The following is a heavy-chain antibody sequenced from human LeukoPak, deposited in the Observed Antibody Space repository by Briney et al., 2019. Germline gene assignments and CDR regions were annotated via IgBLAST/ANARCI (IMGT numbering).Heavy chain of an antibody. J-gene: IGHJ4*02. D-gene: IGHD3-10*01. V-gene: IGHV1-46*01. CDR2: INPSGGST. CDR3: ARVEITMVRGVPSRLNY. Sequence: ASVKVSCKASGYTFTSYYMHWVRQAPGQGLEWMGIINPSGGSTSYAQKFQGRVTMTRDTSTSTVYMELSRLRSDDTAVYYCARVEITMVRGVPSRLNYWGQGTLVTVSS. CDR1: GYTFTSYY.